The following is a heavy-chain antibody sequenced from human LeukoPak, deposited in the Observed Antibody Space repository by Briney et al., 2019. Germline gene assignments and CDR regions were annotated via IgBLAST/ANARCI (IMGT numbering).Heavy chain of an antibody. V-gene: IGHV4-59*01. J-gene: IGHJ4*02. Sequence: PSETLSLTCTVSGGSISSYYWSWIRQPPGKGLEWIGYIYYSGSTNYNPSLKSRVTISVDTSKNQFSLKLSSVTAADTAVYYCARDHGSGWYSLDYRGQGTLVTVSS. CDR2: IYYSGST. CDR1: GGSISSYY. D-gene: IGHD6-19*01. CDR3: ARDHGSGWYSLDY.